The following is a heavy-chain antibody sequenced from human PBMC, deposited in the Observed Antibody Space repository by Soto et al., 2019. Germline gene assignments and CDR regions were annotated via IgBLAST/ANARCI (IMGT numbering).Heavy chain of an antibody. D-gene: IGHD2-15*01. CDR2: ISSSSSTI. V-gene: IGHV3-48*01. CDR1: GFTFSSYS. Sequence: PGGSLRLSCAASGFTFSSYSMNWVRQAPGKGLEWVSYISSSSSTIYYADSVKGRFTISRDNAKNSLYLQMNSLRAEDTAAYYCARFCPARVAAKIGPRDYYYYYMDVWGKGTTVTGSS. CDR3: ARFCPARVAAKIGPRDYYYYYMDV. J-gene: IGHJ6*03.